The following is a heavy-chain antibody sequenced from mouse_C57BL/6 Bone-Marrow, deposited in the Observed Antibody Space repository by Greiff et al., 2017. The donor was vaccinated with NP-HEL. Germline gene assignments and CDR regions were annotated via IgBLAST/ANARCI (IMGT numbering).Heavy chain of an antibody. CDR3: ASPHRDYDPAWFAY. V-gene: IGHV5-12*01. J-gene: IGHJ3*01. Sequence: EVQLQQSGGGLVQPGASLKLSCAASGYTFSDYYMYWVRQTPEKRLEWVANISPGGGSTYYPDTVKGRSTLPRDNAKHTLYLQMSRLTSEDTAMYYCASPHRDYDPAWFAYWGQGTLVTVSA. D-gene: IGHD2-4*01. CDR1: GYTFSDYY. CDR2: ISPGGGST.